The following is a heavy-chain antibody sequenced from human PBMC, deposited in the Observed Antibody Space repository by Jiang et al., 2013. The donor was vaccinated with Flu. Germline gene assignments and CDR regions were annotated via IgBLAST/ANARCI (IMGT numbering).Heavy chain of an antibody. J-gene: IGHJ6*02. Sequence: VQLVESGGGLVQPGRSLRLSCAASGFTFISYGMHWVRQAPGKGLEWVAVISYDGTNEYYGDSVKGRFTISRDNSKNTLYLQMNSLRAEDTAVYYCARRRPASHSRLSLVWDYGMDVWGQGTTVTVSS. V-gene: IGHV3-30*03. CDR2: ISYDGTNE. CDR3: ARRRPASHSRLSLVWDYGMDV. CDR1: GFTFISYG. D-gene: IGHD3-16*01.